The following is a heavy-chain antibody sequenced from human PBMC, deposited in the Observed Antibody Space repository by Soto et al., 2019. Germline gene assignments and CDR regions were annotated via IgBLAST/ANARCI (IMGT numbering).Heavy chain of an antibody. D-gene: IGHD2-2*01. Sequence: QVQLVQSGAEVKKPGASVKVSCKASGYTITSDYMHWVRQAPGQGLEWIGIINPSGGSTSYAQKFQGRVTMTRDTSTSTVYMELSSLRSEDTAVYYCATDIVVVPAAQGAEYFQHLGQGTLVTVSS. CDR3: ATDIVVVPAAQGAEYFQH. CDR2: INPSGGST. CDR1: GYTITSDY. J-gene: IGHJ1*01. V-gene: IGHV1-46*01.